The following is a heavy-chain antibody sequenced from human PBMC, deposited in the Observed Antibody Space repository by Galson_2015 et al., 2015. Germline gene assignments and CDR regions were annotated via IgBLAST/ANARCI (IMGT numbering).Heavy chain of an antibody. V-gene: IGHV3-33*06. CDR3: AKDRESYYDSSGYYYPDY. J-gene: IGHJ4*02. CDR1: GFTFSSYG. Sequence: SLRLSCAASGFTFSSYGMHWVRQAPGKGLEWVAVIWYDGSNKYYADSVKGRFTIFRDNSKNTLYLQMNSLRAEDTAVYYCAKDRESYYDSSGYYYPDYWGQGTLVTVSS. D-gene: IGHD3-22*01. CDR2: IWYDGSNK.